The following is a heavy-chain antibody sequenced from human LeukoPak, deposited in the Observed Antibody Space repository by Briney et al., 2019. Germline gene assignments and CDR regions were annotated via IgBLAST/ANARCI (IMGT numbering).Heavy chain of an antibody. V-gene: IGHV1-18*01. CDR2: ISAYNGNT. CDR3: ARTFSPEAAAAGLESDY. J-gene: IGHJ4*02. CDR1: GYTFTSYG. Sequence: ASVKVSCTASGYTFTSYGISWVRQAPGQGLEWVGWISAYNGNTNYAQKLQGRVTMTTDTSTGTAYMELRSLRSDDTAVYYCARTFSPEAAAAGLESDYWGQGTLVTVSS. D-gene: IGHD6-13*01.